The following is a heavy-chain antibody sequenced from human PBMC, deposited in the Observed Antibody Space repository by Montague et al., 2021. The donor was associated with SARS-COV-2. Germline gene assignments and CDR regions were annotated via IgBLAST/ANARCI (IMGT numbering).Heavy chain of an antibody. Sequence: SETLSLTCAVYGGSFSGYSWSWIRQPPGKGLEWIGEINHSGSTNYNPSLKSRVTISVDTSKNQFSLKLSSATAADTAVYYCARGPVGDTCSVGSCYSRYYYGMDVWGKGTTVTVSS. CDR3: ARGPVGDTCSVGSCYSRYYYGMDV. J-gene: IGHJ6*04. V-gene: IGHV4-34*01. CDR1: GGSFSGYS. CDR2: INHSGST. D-gene: IGHD2-15*01.